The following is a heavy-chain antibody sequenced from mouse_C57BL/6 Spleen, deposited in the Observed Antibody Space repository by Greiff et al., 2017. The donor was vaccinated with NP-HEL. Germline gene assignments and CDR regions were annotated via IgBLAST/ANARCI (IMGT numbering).Heavy chain of an antibody. D-gene: IGHD2-4*01. CDR3: ARSGNYDYDGGGFGY. Sequence: QVQLQQPGAELVRPGSSVKLSCKASGYTFTSYWIDWVKQRPGQGLEWIGNIYPSDSETHYNQKFKDKATLTVDKSSSTAYMQLSSLTSEDSAVYYCARSGNYDYDGGGFGYWGQGTTLTVSS. CDR2: IYPSDSET. J-gene: IGHJ2*01. CDR1: GYTFTSYW. V-gene: IGHV1-61*01.